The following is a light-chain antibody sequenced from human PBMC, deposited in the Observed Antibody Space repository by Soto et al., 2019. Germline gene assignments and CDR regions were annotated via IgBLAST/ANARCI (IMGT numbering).Light chain of an antibody. V-gene: IGLV1-40*01. CDR1: SSNIGAGYD. CDR2: GNS. J-gene: IGLJ2*01. Sequence: QSVLTQPPSVSGAPGQRVTISCTGSSSNIGAGYDVHWYQQLPGTAPKLLIYGNSNRPSGVPDRFSGSKSGTSASLAITGLQAKAEADYYCQSYDSSLSGHVVFGGGTKLTVL. CDR3: QSYDSSLSGHVV.